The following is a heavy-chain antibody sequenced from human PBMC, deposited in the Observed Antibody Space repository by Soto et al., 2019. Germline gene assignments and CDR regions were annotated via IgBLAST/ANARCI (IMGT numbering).Heavy chain of an antibody. CDR1: GGSISSGGYY. V-gene: IGHV4-31*03. Sequence: QVQLQESGPGLVKPSQTLSLTCTVSGGSISSGGYYWSWIRQHPGKGLEWIGYIYYSGSTYYNPSLMSRVTISVDASKIQFSLNMSSVTAADTAVYSCARWAYDILTGYPYDAFDIWGQGTMVTVSS. CDR3: ARWAYDILTGYPYDAFDI. D-gene: IGHD3-9*01. J-gene: IGHJ3*02. CDR2: IYYSGST.